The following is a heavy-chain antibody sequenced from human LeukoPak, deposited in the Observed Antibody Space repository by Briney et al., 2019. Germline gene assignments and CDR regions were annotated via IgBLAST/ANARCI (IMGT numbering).Heavy chain of an antibody. D-gene: IGHD3-10*01. CDR3: ARDRTYYYGSGSYNHFDY. CDR2: VSGSRSNI. Sequence: GGSLRLSCAASGFTFSNYEMNWVRQAPGKGLEWVSYVSGSRSNIYYADSVKGRFTISRDNAKNSLYLQMNSLRAEDTAVYYCARDRTYYYGSGSYNHFDYWGQGTLVTVSS. V-gene: IGHV3-48*03. CDR1: GFTFSNYE. J-gene: IGHJ4*02.